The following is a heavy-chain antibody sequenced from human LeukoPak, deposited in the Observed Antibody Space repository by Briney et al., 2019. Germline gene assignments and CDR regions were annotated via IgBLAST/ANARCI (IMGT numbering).Heavy chain of an antibody. J-gene: IGHJ6*03. CDR1: GFTFSGYS. D-gene: IGHD4-23*01. CDR3: ASTSSKQTGVTWYYYYYMDV. CDR2: ISSSSTYI. Sequence: GGSLRLSCAPSGFTFSGYSLNWVRQAPGKGLEWVSSISSSSTYIYYADSVRGRFTISRDNAKNSVYLQMNSLRAEDTAVYYCASTSSKQTGVTWYYYYYMDVWGKGTTVTVSS. V-gene: IGHV3-21*01.